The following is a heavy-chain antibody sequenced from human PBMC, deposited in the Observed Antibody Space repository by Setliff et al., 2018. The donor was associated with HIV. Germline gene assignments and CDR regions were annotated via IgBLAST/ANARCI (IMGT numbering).Heavy chain of an antibody. CDR1: GGSISSGGYY. CDR2: IYYSGST. D-gene: IGHD5-18*01. V-gene: IGHV4-31*03. J-gene: IGHJ5*02. Sequence: PSETLSLTCSVSGGSISSGGYYWSWIRQHPGKGLEWIGYIYYSGSTYYNPSLKSRVTISVDTSKNQFSLKLTSVTAADTAVYYCAREGGIQLWLRWFDPWGQGTLVTVSS. CDR3: AREGGIQLWLRWFDP.